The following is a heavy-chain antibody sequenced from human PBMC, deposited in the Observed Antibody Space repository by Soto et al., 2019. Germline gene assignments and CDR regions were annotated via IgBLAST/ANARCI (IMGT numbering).Heavy chain of an antibody. V-gene: IGHV4-59*01. Sequence: ETLSLTCSVSDGSISNFYWSWIRQPPGEGLEWIGYISSSGNTNYNPSLKSRVSISVDTSKNQFSLNLTSVTAADTAVYYCARAPMVLTRSYFDSWGQGTPVTVSS. CDR3: ARAPMVLTRSYFDS. D-gene: IGHD3-22*01. J-gene: IGHJ4*02. CDR2: ISSSGNT. CDR1: DGSISNFY.